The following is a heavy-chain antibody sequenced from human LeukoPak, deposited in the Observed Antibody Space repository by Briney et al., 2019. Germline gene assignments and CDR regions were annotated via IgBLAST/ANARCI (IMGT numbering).Heavy chain of an antibody. V-gene: IGHV4-59*01. CDR1: GGSISSYY. CDR3: ARSALLMIVVVQDXFDI. J-gene: IGHJ3*02. CDR2: IYYSGST. D-gene: IGHD3-22*01. Sequence: PSETLSLTCTVSGGSISSYYWSWIRQPPGKGLEWIGYIYYSGSTNYNPSLKSRVTISVDTSKNQFSLKLSSVTAADTAVYYCARSALLMIVVVQDXFDIWGQGTMVTVSS.